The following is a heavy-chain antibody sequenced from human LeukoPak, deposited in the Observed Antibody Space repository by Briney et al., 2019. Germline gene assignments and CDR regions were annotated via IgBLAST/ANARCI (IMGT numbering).Heavy chain of an antibody. V-gene: IGHV1-2*06. Sequence: ASVKVSCKASGYTFTGYYMHWVRQAPGQGLEWMGRINPNSGGTNYAQKFQGRVTMTTDTSISTAYMGLSRLRSDDTAVYYCARVTHYYDSSGYYGYWGQGTLVTVSS. CDR1: GYTFTGYY. D-gene: IGHD3-22*01. J-gene: IGHJ4*02. CDR3: ARVTHYYDSSGYYGY. CDR2: INPNSGGT.